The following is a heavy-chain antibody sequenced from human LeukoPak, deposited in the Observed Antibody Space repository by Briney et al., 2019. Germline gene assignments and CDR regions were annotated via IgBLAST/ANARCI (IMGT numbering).Heavy chain of an antibody. CDR3: TRDPRRLDY. CDR2: ISGNSGDI. Sequence: GGSLRLSCAVSGFTFSDYYMTWVRQAPGKGPEWLSYISGNSGDINYLDSVRGRFTISRDNAKNSVYLQMNSLRVEDTAVYYCTRDPRRLDYLGQGTLVTVSS. V-gene: IGHV3-11*05. J-gene: IGHJ4*02. CDR1: GFTFSDYY.